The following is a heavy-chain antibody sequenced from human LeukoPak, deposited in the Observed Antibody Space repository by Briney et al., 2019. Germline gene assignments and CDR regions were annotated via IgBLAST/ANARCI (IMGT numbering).Heavy chain of an antibody. CDR1: GFTFSRYW. J-gene: IGHJ4*02. Sequence: GGSLRLSCAASGFTFSRYWTTWVRQAPGKGLEWVANIKQDGSEKNHVDSVKGRFTISRDNAKNSLYLQMNSLRAEDTAVYYCARGLLAAAGIDYWGQGALVTVSS. CDR3: ARGLLAAAGIDY. CDR2: IKQDGSEK. D-gene: IGHD6-13*01. V-gene: IGHV3-7*04.